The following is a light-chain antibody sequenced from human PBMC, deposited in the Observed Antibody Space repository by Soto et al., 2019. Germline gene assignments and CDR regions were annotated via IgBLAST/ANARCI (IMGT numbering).Light chain of an antibody. J-gene: IGKJ1*01. CDR3: QQYGSSPQT. CDR2: GAS. CDR1: QSVSSSY. Sequence: EILLTQSPGTLSLSPGERATLSCRASQSVSSSYLAWYQQKPGQAPRLLIFGASSRATGIPDRFSGSGSGTDFTLTISRLEPEDFAEYYCQQYGSSPQTFGQGTKVEIK. V-gene: IGKV3-20*01.